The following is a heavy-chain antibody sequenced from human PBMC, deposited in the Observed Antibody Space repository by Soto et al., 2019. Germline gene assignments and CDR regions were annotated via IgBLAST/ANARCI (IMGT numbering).Heavy chain of an antibody. V-gene: IGHV1-69*06. CDR3: ASSPYSNYEYYYYYGMDV. Sequence: ASVKVSCKASGGTFSSYAISWVRQAPGQGLEWMGGIIPIFGTANYAQKFQGRVTITADKSTSTAYMELSSLRSEDTAVYYCASSPYSNYEYYYYYGMDVWGQGTTVTVSS. D-gene: IGHD4-4*01. CDR1: GGTFSSYA. J-gene: IGHJ6*02. CDR2: IIPIFGTA.